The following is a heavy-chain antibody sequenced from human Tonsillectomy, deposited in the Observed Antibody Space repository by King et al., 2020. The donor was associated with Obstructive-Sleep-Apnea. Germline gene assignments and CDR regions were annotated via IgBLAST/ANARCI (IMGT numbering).Heavy chain of an antibody. CDR2: IYPADSDS. CDR3: ARVIRDYSGMDV. D-gene: IGHD2-21*01. CDR1: GFRFTSYW. Sequence: QLVQSGAEVKKPGESLKVSCEGSGFRFTSYWIGWVRQMPGKGLEWMAIIYPADSDSRYSPSFQGQVTISADKSIRTAYLQWSSLKASDTAIYYSARVIRDYSGMDVWGQGTTVTVSS. J-gene: IGHJ6*02. V-gene: IGHV5-51*01.